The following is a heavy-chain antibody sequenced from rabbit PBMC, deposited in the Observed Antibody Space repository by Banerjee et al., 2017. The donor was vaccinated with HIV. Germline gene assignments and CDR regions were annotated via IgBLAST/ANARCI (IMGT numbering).Heavy chain of an antibody. D-gene: IGHD1-1*01. CDR2: IYGGSSGIT. J-gene: IGHJ6*01. CDR1: GFDLNNYNY. CDR3: ARDTSTSFSTYGMDL. Sequence: QSLEESGGGLVKPEGSLTLTCKTSGFDLNNYNYICWVRQAPGKGLEWIACIYGGSSGITYYASWAKGRFTISKTSSTTVTLQMTSLTAADTATYFCARDTSTSFSTYGMDLWGPGTLVTVS. V-gene: IGHV1S40*01.